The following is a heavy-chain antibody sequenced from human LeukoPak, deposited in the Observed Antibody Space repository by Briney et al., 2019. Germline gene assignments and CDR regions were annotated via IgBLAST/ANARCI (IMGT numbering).Heavy chain of an antibody. CDR1: GDSIRSSY. CDR3: ARHGPTSYYFDF. Sequence: SETLSLTCTVSGDSIRSSYWSWIRQPPGKGLEWIGYIYYSGSTNYNPSLDSRVTISVDTSKIQLSLKLTSVTAADTALYYCARHGPTSYYFDFWGQGTLVTVYS. CDR2: IYYSGST. J-gene: IGHJ4*02. V-gene: IGHV4-59*08. D-gene: IGHD6-6*01.